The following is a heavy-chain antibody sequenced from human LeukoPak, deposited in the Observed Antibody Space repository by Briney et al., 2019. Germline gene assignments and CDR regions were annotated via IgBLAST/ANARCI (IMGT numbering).Heavy chain of an antibody. CDR2: ISGSGDAI. J-gene: IGHJ4*02. V-gene: IGHV3-11*01. D-gene: IGHD3-22*01. CDR3: ASLYDSTGFCFDY. Sequence: GGSLRLSCVVSGFRSSDYYMSWIRQTPGKGLEFISYISGSGDAIYYADSVKGRFTISRDNAKNSLYLQLDSLSAEDTAVYYCASLYDSTGFCFDYWGQGALVTASS. CDR1: GFRSSDYY.